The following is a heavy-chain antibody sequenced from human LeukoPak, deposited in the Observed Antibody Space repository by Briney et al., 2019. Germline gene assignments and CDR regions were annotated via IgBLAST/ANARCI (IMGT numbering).Heavy chain of an antibody. CDR1: GFTFSSYE. CDR3: ARDSIYCSSTSCSSNDAFDI. J-gene: IGHJ3*02. CDR2: IYSGGST. D-gene: IGHD2-2*01. V-gene: IGHV3-66*02. Sequence: GGSLRLSCAASGFTFSSYEMSWVRQAPGKGLEWVSVIYSGGSTYYADSVKGRFTISRDNSKNTLYLQMNSLRAEDTAVYYCARDSIYCSSTSCSSNDAFDIWGQGTMVTVSS.